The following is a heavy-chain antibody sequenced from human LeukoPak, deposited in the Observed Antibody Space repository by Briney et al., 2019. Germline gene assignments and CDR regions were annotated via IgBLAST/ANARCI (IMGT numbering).Heavy chain of an antibody. J-gene: IGHJ5*02. D-gene: IGHD3-10*01. CDR1: GFTFDDYA. CDR3: SKDLTSDFGGDLDP. V-gene: IGHV3-9*01. Sequence: PGGSLRLSCAASGFTFDDYAMHWVRQAPGKGLEWVSGISWNSGSIGYADSVKGRFTISRDNAKNSLYLQMNSLRVEDAAVYYCSKDLTSDFGGDLDPWGQGTLVTVSS. CDR2: ISWNSGSI.